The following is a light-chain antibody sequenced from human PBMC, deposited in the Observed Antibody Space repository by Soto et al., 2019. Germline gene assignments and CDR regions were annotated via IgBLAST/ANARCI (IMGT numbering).Light chain of an antibody. CDR2: GAS. CDR3: QQYRSWPRT. J-gene: IGKJ1*01. V-gene: IGKV3-15*01. Sequence: ILMTQSPATLSVSPGERVTLSCRASQSVDINLAWYQQKPGQAPRLLIYGASTRATDMPGRFSGRGAGAEFTLTISSLQSEDFAVYYCQQYRSWPRTFGQGTKVDIK. CDR1: QSVDIN.